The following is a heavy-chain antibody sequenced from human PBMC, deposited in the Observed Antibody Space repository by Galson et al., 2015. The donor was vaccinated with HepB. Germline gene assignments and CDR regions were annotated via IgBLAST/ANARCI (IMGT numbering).Heavy chain of an antibody. D-gene: IGHD2-2*01. CDR3: ARDLNVVVLAAAFDY. CDR2: INPSGGST. J-gene: IGHJ4*02. CDR1: GYTFTSYY. V-gene: IGHV1-46*04. Sequence: SVKVSCKASGYTFTSYYMHCVRQAPGQGLEWMGIINPSGGSTSYAQKLQGRATMTRDTSTSTVYMELSSLRSEDTAVYYCARDLNVVVLAAAFDYWGQGTLVTVSS.